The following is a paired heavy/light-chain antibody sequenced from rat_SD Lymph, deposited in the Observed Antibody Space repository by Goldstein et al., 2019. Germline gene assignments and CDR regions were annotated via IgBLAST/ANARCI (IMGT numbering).Heavy chain of an antibody. D-gene: IGHD1-2*01. J-gene: IGHJ2*01. Sequence: EVQLVESGGGLVQPGRSLKLSCVASGFTFSNYGMNWIRQAPGKGLEWVAYISSGSSYIYYAETVKGRFTISRDNAKNTLYLQMTSLRSEDTALYYCARVYSSYILFDYWGQGVMVTVSS. CDR1: GFTFSNYG. CDR3: ARVYSSYILFDY. CDR2: ISSGSSYI. V-gene: IGHV5-34*01.
Light chain of an antibody. J-gene: IGKJ2-1*01. V-gene: IGKV16S1*01. Sequence: DVQMTQSPSNLAASPGESVSINCKASKSISKYLAWYQQKPGKANKLLIYSGSTLQSGTPSRFSGSGSGTDFTLTIRNLEPEDFGLYYCQQHNEYPPTFGAGTKLELK. CDR1: KSISKY. CDR3: QQHNEYPPT. CDR2: SGS.